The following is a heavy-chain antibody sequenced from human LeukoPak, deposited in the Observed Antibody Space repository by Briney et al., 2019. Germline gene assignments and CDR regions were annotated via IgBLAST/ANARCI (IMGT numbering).Heavy chain of an antibody. CDR3: ARALRYFDWLYDY. J-gene: IGHJ4*02. V-gene: IGHV1-2*02. D-gene: IGHD3-9*01. Sequence: ASVKVSCKASGYTITGYYMHWVRQAPGQGLEWMGWINPNSGGTNYAQKFQGRVTMTRDTSISTAYMELSRLRSDDTAVYYCARALRYFDWLYDYWGQGTLVTVSS. CDR2: INPNSGGT. CDR1: GYTITGYY.